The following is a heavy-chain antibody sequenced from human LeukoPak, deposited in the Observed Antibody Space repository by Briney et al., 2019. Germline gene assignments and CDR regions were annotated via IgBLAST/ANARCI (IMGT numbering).Heavy chain of an antibody. CDR2: IYSGGST. J-gene: IGHJ4*02. V-gene: IGHV3-NL1*01. CDR1: GFTFSSCG. CDR3: ATDGRGGDYYDSSEIDY. Sequence: GRSLRLSCAASGFTFSSCGMHCVRQAPGKGLEWVSVIYSGGSTYYADSVKGRFNISRDNSKNTPYLQMNSLRAEDTAVYYFATDGRGGDYYDSSEIDYWGQGTLVTVCS. D-gene: IGHD3-22*01.